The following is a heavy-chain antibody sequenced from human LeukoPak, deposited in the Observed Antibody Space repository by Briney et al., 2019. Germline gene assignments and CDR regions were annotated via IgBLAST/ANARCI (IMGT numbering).Heavy chain of an antibody. V-gene: IGHV4-59*08. J-gene: IGHJ4*02. CDR1: GASISDYY. CDR3: ARRWSGENLFDY. Sequence: PSETLPLTCNVSGASISDYYWNWIRQPPGKGLEWIGWIYYSGSTTYYNPSLTSRVTISADTPRNQISLKLSSVTAADTAVYYCARRWSGENLFDYWGQGTLVTVSS. D-gene: IGHD3-10*01. CDR2: IYYSGST.